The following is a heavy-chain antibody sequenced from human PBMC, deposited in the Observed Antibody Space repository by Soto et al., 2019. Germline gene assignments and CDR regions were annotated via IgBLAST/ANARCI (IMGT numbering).Heavy chain of an antibody. Sequence: AAVKVSCKASVFSVDTTYCIHWVRRAPGQGLEWMGSINPNSGDTNYAQNFQGRVTMTRDTSISTAYMEVSSLTSDDTAVYYCGSPRSGPSPDVGHWGHGTVVTVSS. J-gene: IGHJ4*01. CDR2: INPNSGDT. CDR1: VFSVDTTYC. V-gene: IGHV1-2*02. CDR3: GSPRSGPSPDVGH. D-gene: IGHD2-15*01.